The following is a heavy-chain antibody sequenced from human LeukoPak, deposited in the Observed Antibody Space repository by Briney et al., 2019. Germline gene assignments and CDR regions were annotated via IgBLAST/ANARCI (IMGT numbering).Heavy chain of an antibody. CDR3: ARDRWSGYYIGLDY. CDR1: GFTFSSYA. V-gene: IGHV3-30*10. D-gene: IGHD3-3*01. J-gene: IGHJ4*02. Sequence: GGSLRLSCAASGFTFSSYAMHWVRQAPGKGLEWVAVISYDGSNKYYTDSVKGRFTISRDNSKNTLYLQMNSLRAEDTAVYYRARDRWSGYYIGLDYWGQGTLVTVSS. CDR2: ISYDGSNK.